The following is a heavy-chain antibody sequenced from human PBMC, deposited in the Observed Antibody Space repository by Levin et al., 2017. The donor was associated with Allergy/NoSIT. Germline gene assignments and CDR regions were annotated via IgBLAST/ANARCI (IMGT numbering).Heavy chain of an antibody. V-gene: IGHV4-38-2*01. CDR1: GYSISSGYY. D-gene: IGHD2-15*01. CDR3: ARVLGYCSGGSCYYYFDY. CDR2: IYHSGST. J-gene: IGHJ4*02. Sequence: SETLSLTCAVSGYSISSGYYWGWIRQPPGKGLEWIGSIYHSGSTYYNPSLKSRVTISVDTSKNQFSLKLSSVTAADTAVYYCARVLGYCSGGSCYYYFDYWGQGTLVTVSS.